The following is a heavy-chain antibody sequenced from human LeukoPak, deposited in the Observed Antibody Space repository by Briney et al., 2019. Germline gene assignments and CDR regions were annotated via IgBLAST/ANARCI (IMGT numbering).Heavy chain of an antibody. CDR1: GFTFSTYS. CDR3: ARDNKRGYYDSSGLN. J-gene: IGHJ4*02. D-gene: IGHD3-22*01. Sequence: GGFLRLSCAASGFTFSTYSMNWVRQAPGKGLEWVSSIGSSSTDIYYADSVKGRFTISRDNAKNSLFLQMNSLRAEDTAVYYCARDNKRGYYDSSGLNWGQGTLVTVSS. CDR2: IGSSSTDI. V-gene: IGHV3-21*01.